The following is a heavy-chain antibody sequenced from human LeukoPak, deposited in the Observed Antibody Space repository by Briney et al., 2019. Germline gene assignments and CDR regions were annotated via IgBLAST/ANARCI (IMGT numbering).Heavy chain of an antibody. CDR1: GFTFSSYW. CDR3: ARARVERQLVRTDFDY. Sequence: GGSLRLSCAASGFTFSSYWMSWVRQAPGKGLEWVANIKQDGSEKYYVDSVKGRFTISRDNAKNSLYLQMNSLRAEDTAVYYCARARVERQLVRTDFDYWGQGTLVTVSS. D-gene: IGHD6-6*01. CDR2: IKQDGSEK. V-gene: IGHV3-7*01. J-gene: IGHJ4*02.